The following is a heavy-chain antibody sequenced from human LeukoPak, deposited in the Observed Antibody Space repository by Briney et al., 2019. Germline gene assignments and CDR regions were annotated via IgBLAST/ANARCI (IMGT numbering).Heavy chain of an antibody. CDR1: GFSVTSNY. V-gene: IGHV3-23*01. Sequence: PGGSLRLSCAASGFSVTSNYVSWVRQAPGKGLEWVSVISGNGGSTHYADSVKGRFTISRDNSKNTLYLQMNSLRAEDTAVYYCAKDGVMAGHYLDYWGQGTLVTVSS. CDR3: AKDGVMAGHYLDY. J-gene: IGHJ4*02. CDR2: ISGNGGST. D-gene: IGHD5-24*01.